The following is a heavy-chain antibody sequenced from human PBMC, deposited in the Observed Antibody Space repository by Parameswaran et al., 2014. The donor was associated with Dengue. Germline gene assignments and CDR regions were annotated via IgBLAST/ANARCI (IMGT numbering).Heavy chain of an antibody. CDR1: AISSA. CDR3: ARHWVVGYGKLPYFDY. D-gene: IGHD5-12*01. CDR2: IYYSGST. V-gene: IGHV4-59*08. J-gene: IGHJ4*02. Sequence: AISSARWIRQPPGKGLEWIGYIYYSGSTNYNPSLKSRVTISVDTSKNQFSLKLSSVTAADTAVYYCARHWVVGYGKLPYFDYWGQGTLVTVSS.